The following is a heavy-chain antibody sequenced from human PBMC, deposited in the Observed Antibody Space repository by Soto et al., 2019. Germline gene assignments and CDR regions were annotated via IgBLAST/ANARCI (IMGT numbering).Heavy chain of an antibody. CDR1: GFTFSSYA. V-gene: IGHV3-23*01. CDR3: AKVYPDTHSTTMGPYYFDY. CDR2: ISGSGGST. Sequence: GGSLRLSCAASGFTFSSYAMSWVRQAPGKGLEWVSAISGSGGSTYYADSVKGRFTISRDNSKNTLYLQMNSLRAEDTAVYYSAKVYPDTHSTTMGPYYFDYWGQGTLVTVSS. J-gene: IGHJ4*02. D-gene: IGHD3-3*01.